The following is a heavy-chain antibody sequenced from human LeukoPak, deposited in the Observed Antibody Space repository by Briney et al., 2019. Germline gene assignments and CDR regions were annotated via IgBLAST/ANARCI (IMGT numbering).Heavy chain of an antibody. CDR2: IYYSGST. CDR1: GGSISSYY. D-gene: IGHD6-13*01. Sequence: PSETQSLTCTVSGGSISSYYWSWIRQPPRKGLEWIGYIYYSGSTNYSPSLKSRLTISVDTSKNQFSLKLSSVTAADTAVYYCARTYGSSGLGYFDLWGGGPLDTVSS. V-gene: IGHV4-59*01. J-gene: IGHJ2*01. CDR3: ARTYGSSGLGYFDL.